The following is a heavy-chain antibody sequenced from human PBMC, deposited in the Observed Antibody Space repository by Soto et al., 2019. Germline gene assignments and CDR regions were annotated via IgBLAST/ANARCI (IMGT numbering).Heavy chain of an antibody. J-gene: IGHJ4*02. Sequence: EVQMLESGGGLVQPGGSLRLSCAASGFTFRSFAMSWVRQAPGKGLEWVSAISGSDGSTFYADSVKGRFTISRDDSKDTLYLQMNSLRAEDTGVYYCLKGPGMYSDFDCWGQGTLVTVSS. D-gene: IGHD2-8*01. CDR1: GFTFRSFA. CDR2: ISGSDGST. CDR3: LKGPGMYSDFDC. V-gene: IGHV3-23*01.